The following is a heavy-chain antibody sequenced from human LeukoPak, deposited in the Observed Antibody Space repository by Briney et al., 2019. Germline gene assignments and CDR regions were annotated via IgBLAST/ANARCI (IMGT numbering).Heavy chain of an antibody. Sequence: PGGSLRLSCAASGFTFSSYSMNWVRQAPGKGLGCVSSISSSSSYIYYADSAKGRFTISRDNAKNSLYLQMNSLRAEDTAVYYCARDLSGDYYDSSGYYWFDYWGQGTLGTVSS. CDR2: ISSSSSYI. CDR3: ARDLSGDYYDSSGYYWFDY. V-gene: IGHV3-21*01. D-gene: IGHD3-22*01. CDR1: GFTFSSYS. J-gene: IGHJ4*02.